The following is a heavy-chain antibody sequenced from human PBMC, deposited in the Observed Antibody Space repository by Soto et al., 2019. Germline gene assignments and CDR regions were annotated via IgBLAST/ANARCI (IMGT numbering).Heavy chain of an antibody. CDR2: IFDSGTA. CDR1: GGSINSYC. Sequence: QVQLQDSGPGLVKPSETLSLTCTVSGGSINSYCWSWIRQPPGKGLELIAYIFDSGTANYNPSLKSRVTISVDTSKNQFHLKLTSVTAADTAVYYCARHRRPTVAKFYFDNWGQGALVTVSS. CDR3: ARHRRPTVAKFYFDN. J-gene: IGHJ4*02. D-gene: IGHD5-12*01. V-gene: IGHV4-59*08.